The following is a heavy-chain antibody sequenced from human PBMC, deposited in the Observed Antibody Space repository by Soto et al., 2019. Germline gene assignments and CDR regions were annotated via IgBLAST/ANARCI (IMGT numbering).Heavy chain of an antibody. CDR1: GYTLTELS. V-gene: IGHV1-24*01. D-gene: IGHD6-6*01. Sequence: ASVKVSCKVSGYTLTELSMHWVRQAPGKGLEWMGGFDPEDGETIYAQKFQGRVTMTEDTSTDTAYMELSSLRSEDTAVDYCATLGSSTYSRSSLGSFDIWGQGTMVTVSS. J-gene: IGHJ3*02. CDR3: ATLGSSTYSRSSLGSFDI. CDR2: FDPEDGET.